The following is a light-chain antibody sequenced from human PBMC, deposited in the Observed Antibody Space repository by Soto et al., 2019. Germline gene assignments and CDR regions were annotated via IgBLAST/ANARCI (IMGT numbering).Light chain of an antibody. V-gene: IGKV3-20*01. Sequence: EIVLTQSPGTLSLSPGERATLSCRVSQSLNNNYLAWYQQKPGQAPRLLIYGASSRATGVPDRFSGSGSGTYFPLTISRLDPEDFGVYYCQFYGGSVLLTFGQRTRMDNK. CDR1: QSLNNNY. J-gene: IGKJ5*01. CDR3: QFYGGSVLLT. CDR2: GAS.